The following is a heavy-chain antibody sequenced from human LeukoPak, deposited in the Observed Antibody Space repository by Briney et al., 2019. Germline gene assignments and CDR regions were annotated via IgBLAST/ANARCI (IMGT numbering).Heavy chain of an antibody. D-gene: IGHD4-23*01. J-gene: IGHJ3*02. V-gene: IGHV4-39*07. CDR2: IYYSGST. CDR3: AGGTTVVTPLAPHAFDI. Sequence: PSETLSLTCTVSGGSISSSSYYWGWIRQPPGKGLEWIGSIYYSGSTYYNPSLKSRVTISVDTSKNQFSLKLSSVTAADTAVYYCAGGTTVVTPLAPHAFDIWGQGTMVTVSS. CDR1: GGSISSSSYY.